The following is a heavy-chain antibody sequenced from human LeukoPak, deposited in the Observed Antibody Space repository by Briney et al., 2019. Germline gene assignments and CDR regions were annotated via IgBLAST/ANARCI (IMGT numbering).Heavy chain of an antibody. CDR1: GFTPSSYW. D-gene: IGHD6-13*01. CDR2: INQDGHAQ. V-gene: IGHV3-7*01. J-gene: IGHJ4*02. CDR3: ALSSSWYGGFFDY. Sequence: GGSLRLSCAASGFTPSSYWMTWVRQAPGKGLEWVANINQDGHAQYYVQSVRGRFTISRDNAKSSLYLQMNSLSVEDTGVYYCALSSSWYGGFFDYWGQGTLVTVSS.